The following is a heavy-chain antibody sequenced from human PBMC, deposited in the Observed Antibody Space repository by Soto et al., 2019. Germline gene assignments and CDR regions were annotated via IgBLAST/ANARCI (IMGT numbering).Heavy chain of an antibody. V-gene: IGHV4-59*12. CDR3: ARDQLYYNDISGRPLNAFDV. CDR1: GGYIRTYY. D-gene: IGHD3-22*01. J-gene: IGHJ3*01. CDR2: IYYSGST. Sequence: SETQSLTCTFSGGYIRTYYWSWIRQPPGKGLEWIGYIYYSGSTNYNPSLKSRVTISVDTSKNQFSLKLSSVTAEDTAVYYCARDQLYYNDISGRPLNAFDVWGQGTMVTVSS.